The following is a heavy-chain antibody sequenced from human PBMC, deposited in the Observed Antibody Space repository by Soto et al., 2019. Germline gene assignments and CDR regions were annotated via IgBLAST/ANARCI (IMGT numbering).Heavy chain of an antibody. Sequence: QVQLVPSGAEVKKPGASVKVSCKASGYTFTNYGISWVRQAPGQGLEWMGWISAYNGNTDYAQKLQGRVTMTTDTSTSTAYMELRSLRSDDTAVYYCARVGAYCVSTSCHDYWGQGTLVTVSS. CDR1: GYTFTNYG. V-gene: IGHV1-18*01. CDR2: ISAYNGNT. CDR3: ARVGAYCVSTSCHDY. J-gene: IGHJ4*02. D-gene: IGHD2-2*01.